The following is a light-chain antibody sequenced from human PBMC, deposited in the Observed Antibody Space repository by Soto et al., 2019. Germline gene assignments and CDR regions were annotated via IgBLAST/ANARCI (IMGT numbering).Light chain of an antibody. V-gene: IGKV1-12*01. CDR3: QQSYSTPPRT. CDR2: KAS. Sequence: DIQMTQSPSSVSASVGDRVTITCRASQGIRSWLAWYQQKPGKAPKLLIYKASSLESGVPSRFSGSGSGTDFTLTISSLQPEDFATYYCQQSYSTPPRTFGQGTKVDI. CDR1: QGIRSW. J-gene: IGKJ1*01.